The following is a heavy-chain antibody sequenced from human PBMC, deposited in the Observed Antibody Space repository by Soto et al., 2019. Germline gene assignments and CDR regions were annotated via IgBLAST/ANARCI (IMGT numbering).Heavy chain of an antibody. J-gene: IGHJ6*02. Sequence: QVQLVESGGGLVKPGGSLRLSCAASGLTFSDCYMNWIRQAPGKGLEWVSYISSSGSSINYAGSVKGRFTISRDNAKNSLYLQMNSLRAEDTAXXXXXXXXXXXXXYAMDVWGQGTTVTVSS. CDR2: ISSSGSSI. V-gene: IGHV3-11*01. CDR1: GLTFSDCY. CDR3: XXXXXXXXXYAMDV.